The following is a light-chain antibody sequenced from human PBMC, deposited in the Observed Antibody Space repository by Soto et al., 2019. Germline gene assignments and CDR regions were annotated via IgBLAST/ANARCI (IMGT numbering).Light chain of an antibody. Sequence: EIVLTQPPGTLSLSPGERDTLSCRASQSVSSSYLAWYQQKPGQAPRLLIYGASSRATGIPDRFSGSGSGTDFTLTISRLEPEDFAVYYCQQYGSSPPGTFGQGTEVDIK. CDR1: QSVSSSY. CDR3: QQYGSSPPGT. CDR2: GAS. V-gene: IGKV3-20*01. J-gene: IGKJ1*01.